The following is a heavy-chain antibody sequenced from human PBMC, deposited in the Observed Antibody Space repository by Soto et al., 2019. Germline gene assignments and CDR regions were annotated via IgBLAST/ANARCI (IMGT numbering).Heavy chain of an antibody. J-gene: IGHJ3*02. CDR3: ATYYYDSSGQGAFDI. Sequence: GESLKISCQGSGYSFTSYWIGWVRQMPGKGLEWMGIIYPGDSDTRYSPSFQGQVTISADKSISTAYLQWSSLKASDTAMYYCATYYYDSSGQGAFDIWGQGTMVTVSS. D-gene: IGHD3-22*01. CDR2: IYPGDSDT. CDR1: GYSFTSYW. V-gene: IGHV5-51*01.